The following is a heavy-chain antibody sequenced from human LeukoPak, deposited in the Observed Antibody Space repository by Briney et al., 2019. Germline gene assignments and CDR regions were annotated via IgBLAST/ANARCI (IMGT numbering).Heavy chain of an antibody. CDR2: IYHSGST. CDR1: GGSISSYS. Sequence: PSETLSLTCTVSGGSISSYSWSWIRQPPGKGLEWIGYIYHSGSTYYNPSLKSRVTISVDRSKNQFSLKLSSVTAADTAVYYCARGIGPAKWLRTFDAFDIWGQGTMVTVSS. J-gene: IGHJ3*02. CDR3: ARGIGPAKWLRTFDAFDI. D-gene: IGHD5-12*01. V-gene: IGHV4-30-2*01.